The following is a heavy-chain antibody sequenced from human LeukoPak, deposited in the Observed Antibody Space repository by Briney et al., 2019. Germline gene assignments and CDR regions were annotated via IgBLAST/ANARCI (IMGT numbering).Heavy chain of an antibody. J-gene: IGHJ4*02. V-gene: IGHV4-59*01. CDR1: GGSISSYY. D-gene: IGHD3-10*01. Sequence: SETLSLTCTVPGGSISSYYWSWIRQPPGKGLEWIGYIYYSGSTNYNPSLKSRVTISVDTSKNQFSLQLSSVTAADTAVYYCAREGGSGWNFDYWGQGTLVTVSS. CDR2: IYYSGST. CDR3: AREGGSGWNFDY.